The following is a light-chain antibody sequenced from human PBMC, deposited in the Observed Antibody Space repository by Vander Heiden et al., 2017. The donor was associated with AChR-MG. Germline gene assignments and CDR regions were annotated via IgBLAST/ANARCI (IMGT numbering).Light chain of an antibody. J-gene: IGKJ2*02. CDR2: KVS. CDR3: MQGTHWPPGT. CDR1: QSLVHSDGNTY. V-gene: IGKV2-30*02. Sequence: DIGMTQSPLSLPVTLGQPASISCRSSQSLVHSDGNTYLNWFQQRPGQSPRRLIYKVSKRDSGVPDRFSGSGSGTDFTLKISREEAEDVGVYYCMQGTHWPPGTFGQGTKLEIK.